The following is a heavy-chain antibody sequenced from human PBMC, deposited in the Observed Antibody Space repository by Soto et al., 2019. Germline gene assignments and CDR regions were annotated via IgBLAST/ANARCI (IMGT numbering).Heavy chain of an antibody. D-gene: IGHD7-27*01. CDR1: GFTFSSYD. V-gene: IGHV3-30*18. CDR3: AKDPGDRTGPWPDV. J-gene: IGHJ6*02. CDR2: TSYDGSNK. Sequence: QVQLVESGGGVVQPGRSLRLSCAASGFTFSSYDMHWVRQAPGKGLEWVAVTSYDGSNKYYGDSVKGRFTISIDNSKNTLFLQMNSLRAEDTAVYYCAKDPGDRTGPWPDVWGQGITVNVSS.